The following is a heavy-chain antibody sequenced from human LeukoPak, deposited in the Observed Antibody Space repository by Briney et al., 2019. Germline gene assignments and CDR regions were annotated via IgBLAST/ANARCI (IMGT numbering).Heavy chain of an antibody. CDR2: IKQDGSEK. CDR1: GFTLRSYW. V-gene: IGHV3-7*01. Sequence: GSLRLSCAASGFTLRSYWMSWVRQAPGKGLEWVANIKQDGSEKYYVDSVKGRFTISRDNAKNSLYLQMNSLRAEDTAVYYCARLGIWGQGTMVTVSS. J-gene: IGHJ3*02. CDR3: ARLGI.